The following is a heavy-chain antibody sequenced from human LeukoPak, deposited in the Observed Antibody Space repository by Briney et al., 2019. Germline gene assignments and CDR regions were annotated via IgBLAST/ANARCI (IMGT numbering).Heavy chain of an antibody. D-gene: IGHD1-26*01. CDR1: GFTFSSYG. V-gene: IGHV3-33*08. J-gene: IGHJ4*02. CDR2: IWYDGSNK. CDR3: ARLEEGEWELLSDY. Sequence: KPGGSLRLSCAASGFTFSSYGMHWVRQAPGKGLEWVAVIWYDGSNKYYADSVKGRFTISRDNSKNTLYLQMNSLRAEDTAVYYCARLEEGEWELLSDYWGQGTLVTVSS.